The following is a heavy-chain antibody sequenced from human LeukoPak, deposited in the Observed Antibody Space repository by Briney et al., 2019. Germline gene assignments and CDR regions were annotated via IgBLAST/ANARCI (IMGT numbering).Heavy chain of an antibody. Sequence: ASVKVSCKASGYTFTGYYIHWVRQAPGQGLEWMGWINPNSGGTNYAQKFQGRVTMTRDTSISTAYMELSRLRSDDTAVYYCARDRDYYDSSGYMNWGQGTLVTVSS. V-gene: IGHV1-2*02. CDR2: INPNSGGT. J-gene: IGHJ4*02. CDR3: ARDRDYYDSSGYMN. D-gene: IGHD3-22*01. CDR1: GYTFTGYY.